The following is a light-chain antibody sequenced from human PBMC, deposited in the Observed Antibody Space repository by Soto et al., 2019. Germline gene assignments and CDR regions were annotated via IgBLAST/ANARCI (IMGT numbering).Light chain of an antibody. CDR2: GAS. CDR3: QQDNNCPPRP. V-gene: IGKV3-15*01. J-gene: IGKJ1*01. Sequence: KKSAATLSVSPGDRATLSCRANQSVRSNLAWYQQRPGQAPRLLIYGASTRAAGVPARFSGSGSGTEFTLTISSLQSEDFAVYYCQQDNNCPPRPFGQLTKVAI. CDR1: QSVRSN.